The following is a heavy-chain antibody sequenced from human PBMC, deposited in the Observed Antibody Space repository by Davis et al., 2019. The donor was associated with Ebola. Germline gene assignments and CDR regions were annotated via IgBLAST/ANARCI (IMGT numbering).Heavy chain of an antibody. Sequence: GGSLRLSCAASGFTFSSYWMSWVRQAPGKGLEWVANIKQDGSEKYYVDSVKGRFTISRDNAKNTVYLQMNSLKTEDAAVYYCAKDGGEWSPPHYYYYGMDVWGQGTTVTVSS. V-gene: IGHV3-7*01. CDR2: IKQDGSEK. CDR3: AKDGGEWSPPHYYYYGMDV. J-gene: IGHJ6*02. CDR1: GFTFSSYW. D-gene: IGHD3-3*01.